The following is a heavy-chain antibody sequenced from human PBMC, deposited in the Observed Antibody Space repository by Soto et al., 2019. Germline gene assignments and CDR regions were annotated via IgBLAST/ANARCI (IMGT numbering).Heavy chain of an antibody. CDR2: IWYDRNTK. CDR3: VRPGYVKNYFDY. CDR1: GFNISSYG. V-gene: IGHV3-33*01. Sequence: GGSKRLSSAASGFNISSYGVHWVRQAKGKGLKREATIWYDRNTKYYAESVEDRFTISRDISKNSLYLQMNSLRAEDTAVYYCVRPGYVKNYFDYCGQGALVTVSS. D-gene: IGHD2-2*01. J-gene: IGHJ4*02.